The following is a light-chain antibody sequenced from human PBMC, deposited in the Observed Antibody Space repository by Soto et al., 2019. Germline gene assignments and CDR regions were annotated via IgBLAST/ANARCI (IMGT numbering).Light chain of an antibody. CDR1: QSITNR. V-gene: IGKV1-5*01. J-gene: IGKJ1*01. Sequence: DIQMTQSPSTLSASVGDRVAITCRASQSITNRLAWYQLKPGKAPEVLIYDALNLASGVPSRFSGSGYGTEFNLTIRSLQPDDFATYCCQNYGGMWTLGQGTKVDIK. CDR2: DAL. CDR3: QNYGGMWT.